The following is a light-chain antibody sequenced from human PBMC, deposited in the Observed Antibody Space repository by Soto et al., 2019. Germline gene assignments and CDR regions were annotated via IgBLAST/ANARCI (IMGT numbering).Light chain of an antibody. CDR2: GAS. Sequence: EIVMTQSPATLSVSPGERATLSCRASQSISNNLAWYQHKPGQAPRLLIYGASTRATGIPAKFSGSGSGTDFTVKISSLQSEDFAVYYCQQYNGFPWTFGEGNKVEIK. J-gene: IGKJ1*01. V-gene: IGKV3-15*01. CDR3: QQYNGFPWT. CDR1: QSISNN.